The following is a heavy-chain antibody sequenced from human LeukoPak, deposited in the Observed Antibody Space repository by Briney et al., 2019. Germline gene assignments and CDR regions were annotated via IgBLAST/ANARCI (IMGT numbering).Heavy chain of an antibody. CDR3: ARGVLRYFDY. Sequence: WGALRLSCAASGFTFSDYVIHCVRRAPGKGLEWVALISYEGSNNYYADSVKGRFTISRDNSKNTVYLQMNSLRAEDTAVYYCARGVLRYFDYWGQGTLVTVSS. CDR1: GFTFSDYV. V-gene: IGHV3-30-3*01. D-gene: IGHD3-9*01. J-gene: IGHJ4*02. CDR2: ISYEGSNN.